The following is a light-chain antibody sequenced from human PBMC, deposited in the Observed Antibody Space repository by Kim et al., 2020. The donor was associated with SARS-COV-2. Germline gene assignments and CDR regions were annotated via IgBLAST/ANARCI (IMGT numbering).Light chain of an antibody. CDR1: QSITRF. Sequence: DIQMTQSPSSLSASVGDRVTITCRASQSITRFSNWYQQKPGEAPKLLIYTTSNLRSGVPSRFSGSGSGTDFTLTINNLQPEDFAIYYCQQSYSNPYSFGQRTKLEI. V-gene: IGKV1-39*01. CDR3: QQSYSNPYS. CDR2: TTS. J-gene: IGKJ2*03.